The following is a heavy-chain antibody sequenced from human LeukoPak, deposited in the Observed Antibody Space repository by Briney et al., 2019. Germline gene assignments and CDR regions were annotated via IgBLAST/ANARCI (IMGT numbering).Heavy chain of an antibody. Sequence: GESLKISCKASGYSFTRYWISWVRQMPGKGLEWMGRIDPSDSYTNYSPSFQGHVTISADKSISTAYLQWRSLKASDTAIYYCARTYSSGWAFLDYWGQGNMVTVSS. V-gene: IGHV5-10-1*01. D-gene: IGHD6-19*01. CDR1: GYSFTRYW. CDR2: IDPSDSYT. CDR3: ARTYSSGWAFLDY. J-gene: IGHJ4*02.